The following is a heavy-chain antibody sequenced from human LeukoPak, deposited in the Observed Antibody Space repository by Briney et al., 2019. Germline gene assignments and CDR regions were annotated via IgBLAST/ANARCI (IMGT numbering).Heavy chain of an antibody. Sequence: GGSLRLSCAASVFTFSSYAMSWPRRARGKGREWVSAISGSGGSTYYADSVKGRFTISRDNSKNTLYLQMNSLRAEDTAVYYCAKNPTYYYDSSGPVGHWGQGTLVTVSS. CDR2: ISGSGGST. J-gene: IGHJ4*02. V-gene: IGHV3-23*01. D-gene: IGHD3-22*01. CDR1: VFTFSSYA. CDR3: AKNPTYYYDSSGPVGH.